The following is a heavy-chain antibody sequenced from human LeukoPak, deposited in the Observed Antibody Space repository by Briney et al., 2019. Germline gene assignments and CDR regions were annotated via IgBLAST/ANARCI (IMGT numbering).Heavy chain of an antibody. D-gene: IGHD6-13*01. V-gene: IGHV3-21*01. Sequence: PGGSLRLSCAASGFTFSGYSMNWVRQAPGKGLEWVSSISSSSSYIYYADSVKGRFTISRDNAKNSLYLQMNSLRAEDTAVYYCAREGYSSSWSVYYYYYGMDVWGQGTTVTVSS. CDR1: GFTFSGYS. CDR3: AREGYSSSWSVYYYYYGMDV. CDR2: ISSSSSYI. J-gene: IGHJ6*02.